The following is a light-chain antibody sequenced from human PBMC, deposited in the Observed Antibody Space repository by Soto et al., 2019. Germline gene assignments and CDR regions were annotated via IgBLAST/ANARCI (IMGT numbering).Light chain of an antibody. CDR3: SSYAGSSNV. CDR1: SSDVGGYNY. CDR2: EVN. V-gene: IGLV2-8*01. Sequence: QSALTQPPSASGSPGQSVGISCTGTSSDVGGYNYVSWYQQHPGKAPKLMIYEVNKRPSGVPDRFSGSKSGNTASLTVSGLQAEDEADYYCSSYAGSSNVFRTGTKVTVL. J-gene: IGLJ1*01.